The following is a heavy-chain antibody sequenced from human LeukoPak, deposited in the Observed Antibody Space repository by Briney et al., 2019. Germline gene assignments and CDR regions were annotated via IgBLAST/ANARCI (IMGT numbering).Heavy chain of an antibody. CDR2: IKPSGGST. J-gene: IGHJ3*02. CDR3: ARASGPSDAFDI. CDR1: GYTFTSYY. Sequence: GASVKVSCKASGYTFTSYYMHWVRQDPGQGLEWKGIIKPSGGSTSNAQKFQSRGTMPRDTSTSTVYMALSSLRSEDPAVYYCARASGPSDAFDIWGQGTMVTVSS. D-gene: IGHD3-3*01. V-gene: IGHV1-46*01.